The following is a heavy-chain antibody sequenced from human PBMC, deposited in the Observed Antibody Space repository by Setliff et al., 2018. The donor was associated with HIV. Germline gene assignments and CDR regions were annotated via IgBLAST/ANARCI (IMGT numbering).Heavy chain of an antibody. CDR1: GLTFSMYW. J-gene: IGHJ4*02. D-gene: IGHD3-22*01. CDR2: ISSSGSTI. Sequence: PGESLKISCAASGLTFSMYWMSWVRQAPGKGLEWVSYISSSGSTIYYADSVKGRFTISRDNAKNSLYLQMNSLRAEDTAVYYCARGAPTMLIVVVNLDYWGQGTLVTVSS. CDR3: ARGAPTMLIVVVNLDY. V-gene: IGHV3-48*03.